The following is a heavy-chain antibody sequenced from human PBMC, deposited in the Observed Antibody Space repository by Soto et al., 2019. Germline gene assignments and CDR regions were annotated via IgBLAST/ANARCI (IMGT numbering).Heavy chain of an antibody. J-gene: IGHJ4*02. V-gene: IGHV4-34*01. CDR2: INHSGST. D-gene: IGHD3-16*01. CDR1: GGSFSGPY. CDR3: ARRGGGDYPYYFDY. Sequence: PSETLSLTCAVYGGSFSGPYWSWIRQPPGKELEWIGEINHSGSTNYNPSLKSRVTISVDTSKTQFSLKLSSVTAADTAMYYCARRGGGDYPYYFDYWGRGTLVTVSS.